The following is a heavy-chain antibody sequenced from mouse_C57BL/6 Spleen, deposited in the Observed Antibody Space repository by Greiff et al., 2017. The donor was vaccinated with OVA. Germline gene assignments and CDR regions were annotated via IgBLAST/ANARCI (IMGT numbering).Heavy chain of an antibody. CDR2: INPSNGGT. D-gene: IGHD1-1*01. CDR3: ARGPTTVVAPYAMDY. V-gene: IGHV1-53*01. CDR1: GYTFTSYW. Sequence: VQLQQPGTELVKPGASVKLSCKASGYTFTSYWMHWVKQRPGQGLEWIGNINPSNGGTNYNEKFKSKATLTVDKSSSTAYMQLSSLTSEDSAVYYCARGPTTVVAPYAMDYWGQGTSVTVSS. J-gene: IGHJ4*01.